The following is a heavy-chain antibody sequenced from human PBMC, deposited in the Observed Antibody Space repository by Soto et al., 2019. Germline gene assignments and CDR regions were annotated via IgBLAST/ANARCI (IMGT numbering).Heavy chain of an antibody. CDR3: ARITIFGVVINEGMDV. CDR2: IYYSGST. V-gene: IGHV4-39*01. J-gene: IGHJ6*02. Sequence: SETLSLTCTVSGGSISSSSYYWGWIRQPPGKGLEWIGSIYYSGSTYYNPSLKSRVTISVDTSKNQFSLKLSSVTAADTAVYYCARITIFGVVINEGMDVWGQGTTVTVS. D-gene: IGHD3-3*01. CDR1: GGSISSSSYY.